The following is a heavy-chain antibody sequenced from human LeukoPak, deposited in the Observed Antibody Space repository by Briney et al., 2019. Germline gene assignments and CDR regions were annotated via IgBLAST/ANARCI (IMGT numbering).Heavy chain of an antibody. CDR3: AKYYYDNSGYQAFDY. Sequence: PGGSLRLSCAASGFTFSSYAMSWVRQAPGKGLEWVSAISGSGGSTYYADSVKGRFTISRDNSKNTLYLQMNSLRAEDTAVYYCAKYYYDNSGYQAFDYWGQGTLVTVSS. CDR1: GFTFSSYA. CDR2: ISGSGGST. J-gene: IGHJ4*02. V-gene: IGHV3-23*01. D-gene: IGHD3-22*01.